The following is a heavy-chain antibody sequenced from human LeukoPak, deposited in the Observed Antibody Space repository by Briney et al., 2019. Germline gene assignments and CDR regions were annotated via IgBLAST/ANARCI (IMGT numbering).Heavy chain of an antibody. CDR1: VGSHSRYY. CDR2: IYYRGST. D-gene: IGHD2-15*01. CDR3: ARECRASSCSNL. Sequence: SETLSLTRTFSVGSHSRYYWSGIRHPPARGLEWIGYIYYRGSTNYNTSVKSRVAISVDTSKNQFSLELSSVTAADTAVYDCARECRASSCSNLWGQGTLVTVSS. J-gene: IGHJ4*02. V-gene: IGHV4-59*01.